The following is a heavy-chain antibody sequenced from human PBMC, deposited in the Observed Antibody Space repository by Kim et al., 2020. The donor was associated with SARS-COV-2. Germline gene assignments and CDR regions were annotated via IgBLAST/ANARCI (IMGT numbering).Heavy chain of an antibody. D-gene: IGHD3-9*01. CDR2: IYYSGST. Sequence: SETLSLTCTVSGGSFSSSSYYWGWIRQPPGKGLEWIGSIYYSGSTYYNPSLKSRVTISVDTSKNQFSLKLSSVTAADTAVYYCARHEDDILWVLGLAFDYWGQGTLVTVSS. J-gene: IGHJ4*02. CDR1: GGSFSSSSYY. CDR3: ARHEDDILWVLGLAFDY. V-gene: IGHV4-39*01.